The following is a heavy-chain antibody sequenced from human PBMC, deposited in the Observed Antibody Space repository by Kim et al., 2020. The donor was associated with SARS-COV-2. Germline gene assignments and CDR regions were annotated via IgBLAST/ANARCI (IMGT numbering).Heavy chain of an antibody. CDR3: ASIAAAGTWVVDY. V-gene: IGHV3-21*01. D-gene: IGHD6-13*01. Sequence: SPDPVKDRFTISRDKARNSLYLQMISLWAEDTAVYYCASIAAAGTWVVDYWGQGTLVTVSS. J-gene: IGHJ4*02.